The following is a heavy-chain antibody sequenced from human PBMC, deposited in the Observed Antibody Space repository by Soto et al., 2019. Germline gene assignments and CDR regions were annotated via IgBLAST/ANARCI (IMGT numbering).Heavy chain of an antibody. Sequence: GGSLRLSCAASGFTFSSYGMHWVRQAPGKGLEWVAVISYDGSNKYYADSVKGRFTISRDNSKNTLYLQMNSLRAEDTAVYYCAKEAGGVRYSSSWYEGDYYGMAVWGQRTTVTVSS. J-gene: IGHJ6*02. CDR3: AKEAGGVRYSSSWYEGDYYGMAV. D-gene: IGHD6-13*01. CDR2: ISYDGSNK. CDR1: GFTFSSYG. V-gene: IGHV3-30*18.